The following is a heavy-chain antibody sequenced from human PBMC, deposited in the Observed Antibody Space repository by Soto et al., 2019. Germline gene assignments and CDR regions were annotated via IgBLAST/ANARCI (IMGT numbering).Heavy chain of an antibody. D-gene: IGHD3-10*01. CDR3: AGLEVRGVIIPSSGWFDP. V-gene: IGHV4-30-4*01. Sequence: PSETLSLTCTVSGGSISSGDYYWSWIRQPPGKGLEWIGYIYYSGSTYYNPSLKSRVTISVDTSKNQFSLKLSSVTAADTAVYYCAGLEVRGVIIPSSGWFDPWRQRTLVTVPS. J-gene: IGHJ5*02. CDR2: IYYSGST. CDR1: GGSISSGDYY.